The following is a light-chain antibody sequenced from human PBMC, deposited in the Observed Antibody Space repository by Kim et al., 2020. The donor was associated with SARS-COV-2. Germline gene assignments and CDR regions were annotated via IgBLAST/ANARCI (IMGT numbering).Light chain of an antibody. CDR3: QQYNICPLA. CDR1: RNNGCW. Sequence: ASVGDRVAITRRDSRNNGCWLVSYQQKPGRDPQYLIYDASSLVSAGPSRLSGGGSGTAYTLTISSLQPDDFAANYCQQYNICPLAFGGGTKVDIK. V-gene: IGKV1-5*01. J-gene: IGKJ4*01. CDR2: DAS.